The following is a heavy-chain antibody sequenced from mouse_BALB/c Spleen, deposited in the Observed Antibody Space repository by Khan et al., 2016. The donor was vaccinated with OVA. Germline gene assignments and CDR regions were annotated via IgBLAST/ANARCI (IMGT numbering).Heavy chain of an antibody. Sequence: VQLQQSGAELMKPGASVKISCKATGYTFSSYWIEWVKQRPGHGLEWIGEILPGSGSTNYNEKFKGKATFTADTSSNTAYMQLSSLTSEDSAVYYCARSGGYYAMDYWGPGTSVTVSS. J-gene: IGHJ4*01. D-gene: IGHD1-1*02. CDR1: GYTFSSYW. CDR2: ILPGSGST. CDR3: ARSGGYYAMDY. V-gene: IGHV1-9*01.